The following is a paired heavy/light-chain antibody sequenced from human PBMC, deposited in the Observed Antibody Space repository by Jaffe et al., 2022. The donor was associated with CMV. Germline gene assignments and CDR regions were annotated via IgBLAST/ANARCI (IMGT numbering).Heavy chain of an antibody. Sequence: EVQLVESGGGLVQPGRSLRLSCTASGFTFGDYAMSWVRQAPGKGLEWVGFIRSKAYGGTTEYAASVKGRFTISRDDSKSIAYLQMNSLKTEDTAVYYCTREIWAAAGLIAEPYYYMDVWGKGTTVTVSS. CDR1: GFTFGDYA. V-gene: IGHV3-49*04. J-gene: IGHJ6*03. CDR3: TREIWAAAGLIAEPYYYMDV. CDR2: IRSKAYGGTT. D-gene: IGHD6-13*01.
Light chain of an antibody. CDR3: QSYDSSLSGSGVV. Sequence: QSVLTQPPSVSGAPGQRVTISCTGSSSNIGAGYDVHWYQQLPGTAPKLLIYGNSNRPSGVPDRFSGSKSGTSASLAITGLQAEDEADYYCQSYDSSLSGSGVVFGGGTKLTVL. CDR1: SSNIGAGYD. J-gene: IGLJ2*01. V-gene: IGLV1-40*01. CDR2: GNS.